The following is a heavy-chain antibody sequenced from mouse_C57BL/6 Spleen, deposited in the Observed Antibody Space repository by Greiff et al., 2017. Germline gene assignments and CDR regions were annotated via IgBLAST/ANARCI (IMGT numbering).Heavy chain of an antibody. CDR1: GFTFSDYG. Sequence: EVMLVESGGGLVTPGGSLKLSCAASGFTFSDYGMHWVRPAPGKGLAWLAYLSSGSSTIYYADTVKGRFTISRDTAKDTLFLQMTSLRSEDTAMYYWARGDFDDGSSDWYVDVWGTGTTGTVSS. V-gene: IGHV5-17*01. J-gene: IGHJ1*03. D-gene: IGHD1-1*01. CDR2: LSSGSSTI. CDR3: ARGDFDDGSSDWYVDV.